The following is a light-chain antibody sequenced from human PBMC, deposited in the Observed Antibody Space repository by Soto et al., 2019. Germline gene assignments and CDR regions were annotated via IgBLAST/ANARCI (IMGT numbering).Light chain of an antibody. V-gene: IGKV3-11*01. CDR2: DAS. CDR1: QSVTTF. J-gene: IGKJ4*01. CDR3: QQRTNWPLT. Sequence: EIVLTQSPVTLSLSPGERATLSCRASQSVTTFLAWYQQKPGQAPRLLIYDASKRATVIPARFSGSGSGTDFTLTNSSLDPEDFAVYYCQQRTNWPLTCGGGTKVEIK.